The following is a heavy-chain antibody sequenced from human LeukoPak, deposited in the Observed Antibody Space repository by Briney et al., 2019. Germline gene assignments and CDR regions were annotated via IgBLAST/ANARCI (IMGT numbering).Heavy chain of an antibody. V-gene: IGHV3-30*02. Sequence: GGSLRLSCAASGFTFSSYGMHWVRQAPGKGLEWVAFIRYDGSNKYYADSVKGRFTISRDNSKNTLYLQMNSLRAEDTAVYYCARDRRTRKMYSSSWYGYDAFDIWGQGTMVTVSS. CDR1: GFTFSSYG. CDR2: IRYDGSNK. D-gene: IGHD6-13*01. J-gene: IGHJ3*02. CDR3: ARDRRTRKMYSSSWYGYDAFDI.